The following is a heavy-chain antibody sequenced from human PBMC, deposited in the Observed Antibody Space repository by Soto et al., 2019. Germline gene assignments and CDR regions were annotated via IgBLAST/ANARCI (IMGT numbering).Heavy chain of an antibody. V-gene: IGHV3-33*01. J-gene: IGHJ4*02. D-gene: IGHD3-22*01. CDR2: IWYDGSNK. CDR1: GFTFSSYG. CDR3: ARDHNYYDSSGFVG. Sequence: QVQLVESGGGVVQPGRSLRLSCAASGFTFSSYGMHWVRQAPGKGLEWVAVIWYDGSNKYYADSVKGRFTISRDNSKNTLYLQMNSLRAEDTAVYYCARDHNYYDSSGFVGWGQGTLVTVPS.